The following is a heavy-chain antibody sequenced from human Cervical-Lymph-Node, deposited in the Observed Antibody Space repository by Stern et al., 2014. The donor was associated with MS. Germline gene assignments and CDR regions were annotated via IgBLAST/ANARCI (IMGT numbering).Heavy chain of an antibody. CDR2: IWYDGSNK. CDR1: GFTFSSYG. D-gene: IGHD4-17*01. V-gene: IGHV3-33*01. CDR3: ARDRATVPFDY. J-gene: IGHJ4*02. Sequence: QVQLGQSGGGVVQPGRSLRLSCAASGFTFSSYGMHWVRQAPGKGLEWVAVIWYDGSNKYYADSVKGRFTISRDNSKNTLYLQMNSLRAEDTAVYYCARDRATVPFDYWGQGTLVTVSS.